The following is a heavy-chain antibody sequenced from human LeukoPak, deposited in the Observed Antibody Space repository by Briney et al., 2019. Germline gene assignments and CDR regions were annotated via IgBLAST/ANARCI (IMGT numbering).Heavy chain of an antibody. J-gene: IGHJ6*02. CDR3: ARDKGKLNYDILTGYTYGMDV. Sequence: EASVKVSCTASGYTFTSYGISWVRQAPGQGLKGMGWISAYNGNTNYAQKLQGRVTMTTDTSTSTAYMELRSLRSDDTAVYYCARDKGKLNYDILTGYTYGMDVWGQGTTVTVSS. V-gene: IGHV1-18*01. CDR1: GYTFTSYG. CDR2: ISAYNGNT. D-gene: IGHD3-9*01.